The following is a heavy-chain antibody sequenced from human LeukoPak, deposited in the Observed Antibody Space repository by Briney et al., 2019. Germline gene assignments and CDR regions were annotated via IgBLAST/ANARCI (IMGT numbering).Heavy chain of an antibody. CDR2: IYYSGST. D-gene: IGHD5-18*01. Sequence: SQTLSLTCTVSGGSISSYYWSWIRQPPGKGLEWIGYIYYSGSTNYNPSLKSRVTISVDTSKNQFSLKLSSVTAADTAVYYCARHDEVRGYSYGFFDYWGQGTLVTVSS. J-gene: IGHJ4*02. V-gene: IGHV4-59*08. CDR1: GGSISSYY. CDR3: ARHDEVRGYSYGFFDY.